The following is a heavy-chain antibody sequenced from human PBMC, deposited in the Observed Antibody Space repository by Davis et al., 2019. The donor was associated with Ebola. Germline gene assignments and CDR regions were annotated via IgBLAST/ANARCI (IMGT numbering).Heavy chain of an antibody. J-gene: IGHJ6*02. V-gene: IGHV3-30-3*02. D-gene: IGHD5-12*01. CDR3: AKSATYSGYDGYYYYGMDV. CDR2: ISYDGSNK. Sequence: PGGSLRLSCAASGFTFSSYAMHWVRQAPGKGLEWVAVISYDGSNKYYADSVKGRFTISRDNSKNTLYLQMNSLRAEDTAVYYCAKSATYSGYDGYYYYGMDVWGQGTTVTVSS. CDR1: GFTFSSYA.